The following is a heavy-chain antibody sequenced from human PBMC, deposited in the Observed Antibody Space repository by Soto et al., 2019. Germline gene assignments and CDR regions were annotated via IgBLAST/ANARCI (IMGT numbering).Heavy chain of an antibody. Sequence: QVQLQESGPGLVKPSQTLSLSCFVSGGSFRSDDYFWSWIRQPPGQALELMGYISHRGTAYYNPSLKSRLAMSIDTSKKQFSLRLRSVTAADTATYYCARGHYDVLTGFYVRYFDYWGRGTRVTVSS. CDR1: GGSFRSDDYF. CDR3: ARGHYDVLTGFYVRYFDY. D-gene: IGHD3-9*01. V-gene: IGHV4-30-4*01. CDR2: ISHRGTA. J-gene: IGHJ4*02.